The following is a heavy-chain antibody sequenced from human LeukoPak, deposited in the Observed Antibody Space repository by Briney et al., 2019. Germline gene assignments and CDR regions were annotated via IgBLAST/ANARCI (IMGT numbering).Heavy chain of an antibody. D-gene: IGHD2-2*01. V-gene: IGHV3-9*01. J-gene: IGHJ4*02. CDR2: ISWNSGSI. Sequence: GGSLRLSCAASGFTFDDYAMPWVRQAPGKGLEWVSGISWNSGSIGYADSVKGRFTISRDNAKNSLYLQMNSLRAEDTALYYCAKAPDIVVXXAANVDYYFDYWGQGTLVTV. CDR1: GFTFDDYA. CDR3: AKAPDIVVXXAANVDYYFDY.